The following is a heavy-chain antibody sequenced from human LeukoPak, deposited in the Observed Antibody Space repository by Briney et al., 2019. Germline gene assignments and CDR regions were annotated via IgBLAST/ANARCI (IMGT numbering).Heavy chain of an antibody. CDR1: GFTFNNYW. Sequence: GGSLRLSCAASGFTFNNYWMTWVRQPPGKGLEWVANIKQDGSEKYYLDSVKGRFTISRDNAKNSLYLQMNSLRVEDTTLYYCARETKHSGSSDYWGQGTLVTVSS. J-gene: IGHJ4*02. CDR2: IKQDGSEK. CDR3: ARETKHSGSSDY. V-gene: IGHV3-7*01. D-gene: IGHD6-6*01.